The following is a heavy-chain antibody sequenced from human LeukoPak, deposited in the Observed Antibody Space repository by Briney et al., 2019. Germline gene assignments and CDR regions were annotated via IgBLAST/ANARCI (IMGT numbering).Heavy chain of an antibody. V-gene: IGHV1-18*01. J-gene: IGHJ4*02. Sequence: ASVKVSCKASGYTFTSYGISWVRQAPGQGLEWMGWISAYNGNTNYAQKLQGRVTMTTDTSTSTAYMELRSLRSDDTAMYYCAIDYGDYGYFDYWGQGTLVTVSS. D-gene: IGHD4-17*01. CDR1: GYTFTSYG. CDR3: AIDYGDYGYFDY. CDR2: ISAYNGNT.